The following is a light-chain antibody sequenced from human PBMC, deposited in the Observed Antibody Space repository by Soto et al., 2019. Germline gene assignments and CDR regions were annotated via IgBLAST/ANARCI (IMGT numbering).Light chain of an antibody. CDR1: SSDVGGYNY. Sequence: QSALTQPRSVSGSPGQSVTISCTGTSSDVGGYNYVSWYQQHPGKAPKLMIYDVSKRPSGVPDRFSGSKSGNTASLTISGLQAEDEAEYSCSSNTDSSNYVFVPGTKVTV. V-gene: IGLV2-11*01. CDR3: SSNTDSSNYV. J-gene: IGLJ1*01. CDR2: DVS.